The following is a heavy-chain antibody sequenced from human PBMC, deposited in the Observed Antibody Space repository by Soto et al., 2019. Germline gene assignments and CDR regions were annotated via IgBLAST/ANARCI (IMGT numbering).Heavy chain of an antibody. D-gene: IGHD3-22*01. CDR2: IIPIFGTA. Sequence: QVQLVQSGAEVKKPGSSVKVSCKASGGTFSSYAISWVRQAPGQGLEWMGGIIPIFGTANYAQKFQGRVTMTTDTSTSTAYMELRSLRSDDTAVYYCARDYYYDSSGYYPDAFDIWGQGTMVTVSS. CDR3: ARDYYYDSSGYYPDAFDI. V-gene: IGHV1-69*06. J-gene: IGHJ3*02. CDR1: GGTFSSYA.